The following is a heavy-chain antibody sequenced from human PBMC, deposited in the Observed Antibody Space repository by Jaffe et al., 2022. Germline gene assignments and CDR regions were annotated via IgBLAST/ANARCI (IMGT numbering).Heavy chain of an antibody. Sequence: QVQLQESGPGLVKPSETLSLTCAVSGYSISSGYYWGWIRQPPGKGLEWIGSIYHSGSTYYNPSLKSRVTISVDTSKNQFSLKLSSVTAADTAVYYCARHVSLSDYYYGSGSYYIYENNWFDPWGQGTLVTVSS. V-gene: IGHV4-38-2*01. CDR1: GYSISSGYY. CDR3: ARHVSLSDYYYGSGSYYIYENNWFDP. D-gene: IGHD3-10*01. CDR2: IYHSGST. J-gene: IGHJ5*02.